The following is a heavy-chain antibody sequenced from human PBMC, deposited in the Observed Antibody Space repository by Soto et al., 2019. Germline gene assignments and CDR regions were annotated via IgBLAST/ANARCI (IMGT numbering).Heavy chain of an antibody. J-gene: IGHJ4*02. CDR1: GFTFSNYA. CDR2: VPYTGAQT. Sequence: EVQLLESGGGLVQPGGSLRLSCTASGFTFSNYAMSWARQAPGKGLEWLSTLAVPYTGAQTFYADSVAGRLTISRDDSKNTLYLQLNSLRVEDTAVYYCAKDCGRIAVAGWTDWGPGTLVTVSS. CDR3: AKDCGRIAVAGWTD. V-gene: IGHV3-23*01. D-gene: IGHD6-19*01.